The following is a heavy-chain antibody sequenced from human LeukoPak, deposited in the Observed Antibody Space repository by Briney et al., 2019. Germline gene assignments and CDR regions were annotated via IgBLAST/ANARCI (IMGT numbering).Heavy chain of an antibody. D-gene: IGHD3-22*01. V-gene: IGHV3-23*01. CDR2: ISGSGGST. CDR3: AKDKHYYDSSGYYSDY. CDR1: GFTFSSYA. Sequence: GASLRLSCAASGFTFSSYAMSWVRQAPGKGLEWVSAISGSGGSTYYADSVKGRFTISRDNPKNTLYLQMNSLRAEDTAVYYCAKDKHYYDSSGYYSDYWGQGTLVTVSS. J-gene: IGHJ4*02.